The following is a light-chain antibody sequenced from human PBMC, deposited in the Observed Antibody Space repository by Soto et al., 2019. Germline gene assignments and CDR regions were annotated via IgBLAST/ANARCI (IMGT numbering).Light chain of an antibody. CDR3: LSYTISSSYV. Sequence: QPALTQPASVSGSPGQSITISCTGTSSDVGAYNRVSWYQQRSGKAPKLMVYEVTHRPSGVSNRFSGSKSGNTASLTISGLQAEDEADYYCLSYTISSSYVFGTGTKVTVL. J-gene: IGLJ1*01. CDR2: EVT. V-gene: IGLV2-14*01. CDR1: SSDVGAYNR.